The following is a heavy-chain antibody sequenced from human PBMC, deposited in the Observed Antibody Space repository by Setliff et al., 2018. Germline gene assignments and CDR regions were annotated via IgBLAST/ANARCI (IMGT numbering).Heavy chain of an antibody. J-gene: IGHJ4*02. CDR1: GGTFTKYG. V-gene: IGHV1-69*13. Sequence: SVKVSCKASGGTFTKYGISWVRQAPGQGLEWMGGTIPMFGTTNYARKFQGRVTIISDETTSTAYMQLSSLGSEDTAVYYCARDSHQWDTLYFDSWGQGTLVTVSS. CDR2: TIPMFGTT. CDR3: ARDSHQWDTLYFDS. D-gene: IGHD1-26*01.